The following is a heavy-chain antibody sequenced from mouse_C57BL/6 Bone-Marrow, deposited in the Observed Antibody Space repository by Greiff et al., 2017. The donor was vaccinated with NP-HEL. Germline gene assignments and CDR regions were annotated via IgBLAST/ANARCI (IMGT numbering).Heavy chain of an antibody. V-gene: IGHV2-5*01. J-gene: IGHJ4*01. D-gene: IGHD2-3*01. Sequence: QLQQSGPGLVQPSQSLSITCTVSGFSLTSYGVHWVRQSPGKGLEWLGVIWRGGSTDYNAAFMSRLSITKDNSKSQVFFKMNSLQADDTAIYYCAKKDGYYFYAMDYWGQGTSVTVSS. CDR2: IWRGGST. CDR3: AKKDGYYFYAMDY. CDR1: GFSLTSYG.